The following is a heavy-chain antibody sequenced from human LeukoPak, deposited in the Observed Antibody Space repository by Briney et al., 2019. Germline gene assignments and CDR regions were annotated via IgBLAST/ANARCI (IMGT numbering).Heavy chain of an antibody. Sequence: ASVKVSCKASGGTFSSYAISWVRQAPGQGLEWMGGIIPIFGTANYAQKFQGRVTITTDESTSTAYMELSSLRSEDTAVYYCARDGEYSSSPGIWFDLWAQGTLVTVSS. D-gene: IGHD6-6*01. CDR3: ARDGEYSSSPGIWFDL. CDR2: IIPIFGTA. J-gene: IGHJ5*02. CDR1: GGTFSSYA. V-gene: IGHV1-69*05.